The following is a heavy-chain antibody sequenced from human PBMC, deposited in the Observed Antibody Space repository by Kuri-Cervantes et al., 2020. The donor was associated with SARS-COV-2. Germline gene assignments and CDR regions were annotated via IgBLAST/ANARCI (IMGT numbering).Heavy chain of an antibody. CDR3: ARPNSPRCTSCYRMDV. CDR2: IIPIFGTA. J-gene: IGHJ6*04. Sequence: SVKVSCKASGYTFTGYYMHWVRQAPGQGLEWMGGIIPIFGTANYAQKFQGRVTITADESTSTAYMELSSLRSEDTAVYYCARPNSPRCTSCYRMDVWGKGTTVTVSS. CDR1: GYTFTGYY. V-gene: IGHV1-69*13. D-gene: IGHD2-2*02.